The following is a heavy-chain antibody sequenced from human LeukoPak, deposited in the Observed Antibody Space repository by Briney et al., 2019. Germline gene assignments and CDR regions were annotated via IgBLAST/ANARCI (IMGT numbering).Heavy chain of an antibody. J-gene: IGHJ4*02. Sequence: GGSLRLSCAASGFAFNEAWMNWVRQAPGKGLEWVSYISSSSSTIYYADSVKGRFTISRDNAKNSLYLQMNSLRAEDTAVYFCARGGSFSLAIAYWGQGTLVTVSS. CDR3: ARGGSFSLAIAY. V-gene: IGHV3-48*01. D-gene: IGHD1-26*01. CDR1: GFAFNEAW. CDR2: ISSSSSTI.